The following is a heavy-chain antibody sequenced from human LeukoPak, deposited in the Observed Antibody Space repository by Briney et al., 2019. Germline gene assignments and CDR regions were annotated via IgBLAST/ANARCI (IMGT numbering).Heavy chain of an antibody. CDR2: ISSNGATT. D-gene: IGHD4-11*01. CDR3: ARSKPFDF. Sequence: AGSLTLSCAASGFTFSIFPMHWVPQAPGKGLEYVSGISSNGATTYYANSVKGRFTISRDNSKNTVYLQMGSLRAEDMAVYYCARSKPFDFWGQGTLVTVSS. CDR1: GFTFSIFP. V-gene: IGHV3-64*01. J-gene: IGHJ4*02.